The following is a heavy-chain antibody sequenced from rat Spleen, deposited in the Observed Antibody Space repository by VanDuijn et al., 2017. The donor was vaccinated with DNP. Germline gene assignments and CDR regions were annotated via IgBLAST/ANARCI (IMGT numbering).Heavy chain of an antibody. CDR1: GYSITSCCR. CDR2: INSAGSI. D-gene: IGHD1-6*01. V-gene: IGHV3-3*01. J-gene: IGHJ1*01. Sequence: EVQLQESGPGLVKPSQSLSLTCSVTGYSITSCCRWTWIRKFPGHKLEWMGYINSAGSIEYNPSLKGRISITSDTSKNQFFLQVNSVTTDDTATYYCTRGDILRSFDYWGPGTMVTVSS. CDR3: TRGDILRSFDY.